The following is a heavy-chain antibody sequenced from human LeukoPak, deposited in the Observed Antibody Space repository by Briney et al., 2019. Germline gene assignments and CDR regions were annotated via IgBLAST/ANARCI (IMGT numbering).Heavy chain of an antibody. Sequence: GGSLRLSCAASGFTFSSYSMNWVRQAPGKGLEWASSISSSSSYIYYADSLKGRFTISRDNARKSVYLQMNSLRAEDTAVYYCARGALDAATPFDSWGQGTLVTVSS. CDR1: GFTFSSYS. CDR2: ISSSSSYI. CDR3: ARGALDAATPFDS. D-gene: IGHD2-15*01. V-gene: IGHV3-21*01. J-gene: IGHJ5*01.